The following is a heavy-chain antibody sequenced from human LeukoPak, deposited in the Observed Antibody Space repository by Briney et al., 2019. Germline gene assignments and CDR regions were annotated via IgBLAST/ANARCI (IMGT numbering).Heavy chain of an antibody. CDR1: GFTFSSYD. CDR3: ARGLSGWTL. D-gene: IGHD6-19*01. CDR2: INSDGSST. J-gene: IGHJ4*02. Sequence: AGGSLRLSCAASGFTFSSYDMHWVRQATGKGLEWVSRINSDGSSTSYADSVKGRFTISRDNAKNTLYLQMNSLRAEDTAVYYCARGLSGWTLWGQGTLVTVSS. V-gene: IGHV3-74*01.